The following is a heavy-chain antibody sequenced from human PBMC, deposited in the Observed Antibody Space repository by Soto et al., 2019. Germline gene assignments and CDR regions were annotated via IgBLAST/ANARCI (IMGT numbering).Heavy chain of an antibody. CDR1: GYTFRSHG. CDR3: ARLSYSDALDV. V-gene: IGHV1-3*02. Sequence: QVQLVQSGAEVRTPGASVKISCKASGYTFRSHGVQWVRQAPGQRLEWVGWSNGGNGFTKYSQEFQDRVTITRDTAASTIYMELHSLTSDDTADYYCARLSYSDALDVWGQGTTVTVSS. D-gene: IGHD4-17*01. CDR2: SNGGNGFT. J-gene: IGHJ6*02.